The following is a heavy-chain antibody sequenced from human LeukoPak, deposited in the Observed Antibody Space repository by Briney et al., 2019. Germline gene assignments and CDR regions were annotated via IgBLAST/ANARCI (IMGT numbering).Heavy chain of an antibody. V-gene: IGHV3-7*01. Sequence: PGGSPRLSCAASGFTFSTYWMTWVRQAPGKGLEWVADIKEDGSERYYGDSVKGRFTISRQNAKNSLFLQMNSLRAEDTAVYYCARGKTSQNIVTRKTYNWFDPWGQGTLVTVSS. CDR3: ARGKTSQNIVTRKTYNWFDP. D-gene: IGHD2/OR15-2a*01. J-gene: IGHJ5*02. CDR1: GFTFSTYW. CDR2: IKEDGSER.